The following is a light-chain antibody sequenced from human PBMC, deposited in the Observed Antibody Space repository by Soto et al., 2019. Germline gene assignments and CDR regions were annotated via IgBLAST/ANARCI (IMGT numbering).Light chain of an antibody. Sequence: EIVMTQSPATLSVSPGERVTLSCRASQSVKNNLAWYQQKPGQAPRLLTYDASIRATGIPARFSGSGSGTEFTLTISSLQSEDFAVYYCQQYNDWPPWTFAQGTQVEIK. V-gene: IGKV3-15*01. CDR1: QSVKNN. CDR2: DAS. CDR3: QQYNDWPPWT. J-gene: IGKJ1*01.